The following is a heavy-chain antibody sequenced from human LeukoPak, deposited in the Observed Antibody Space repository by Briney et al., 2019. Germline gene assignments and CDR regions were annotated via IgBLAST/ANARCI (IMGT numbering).Heavy chain of an antibody. CDR1: GYTFTSYY. CDR2: INPSGGST. D-gene: IGHD3-22*01. CDR3: ARDPLLSITMIVVATYYFDY. V-gene: IGHV1-46*01. J-gene: IGHJ4*02. Sequence: ASVKVSCKASGYTFTSYYMHWVRQAPGQGLEWMGIINPSGGSTSYAQKFQGRVTMTRDTSTSTAYMELSSLRSEDTAVYYCARDPLLSITMIVVATYYFDYWGQGTLVTVSS.